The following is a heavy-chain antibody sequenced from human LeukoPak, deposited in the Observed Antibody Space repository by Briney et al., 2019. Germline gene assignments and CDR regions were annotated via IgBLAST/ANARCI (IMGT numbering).Heavy chain of an antibody. CDR1: GFTFSSYW. CDR3: ARLIVVVPAAIKDYYMDV. Sequence: GGSLRLSCAASGFTFSSYWMHWVRQAPGKGLVWVSRINSDGSSTSYADSAKGRFTISRDNAKNTLYLQMNSLRAEDTAVYYCARLIVVVPAAIKDYYMDVWGKGTTVTVSS. CDR2: INSDGSST. D-gene: IGHD2-2*02. V-gene: IGHV3-74*01. J-gene: IGHJ6*03.